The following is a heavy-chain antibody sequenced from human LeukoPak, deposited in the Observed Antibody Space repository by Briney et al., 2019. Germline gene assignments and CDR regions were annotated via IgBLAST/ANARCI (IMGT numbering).Heavy chain of an antibody. CDR1: GFTFDDYA. D-gene: IGHD7-27*01. V-gene: IGHV3-9*03. J-gene: IGHJ3*02. CDR3: VKGARLGPPNGAFDI. Sequence: GRSLRLSCAASGFTFDDYAMHWVRQAPGKGLEWVSGISWNSGSIGYADSVKGRFTISRDNAKNSLYLQMNSLRAEDMALYYCVKGARLGPPNGAFDIWGQGTMVTVSS. CDR2: ISWNSGSI.